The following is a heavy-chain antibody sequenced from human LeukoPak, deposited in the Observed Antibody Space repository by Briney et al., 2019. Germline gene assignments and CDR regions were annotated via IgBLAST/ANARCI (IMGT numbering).Heavy chain of an antibody. Sequence: PGGSLRLSCAASGFTFSSYWMHWVRQAPGKGLVWVSRINSDGSSTSYADPVKGRFTISRDNAKNTLYLQMNSLRAEDTAVYYCARDAVTTSLDWFDPWGQGTLVTVSS. CDR3: ARDAVTTSLDWFDP. CDR2: INSDGSST. CDR1: GFTFSSYW. D-gene: IGHD4-17*01. V-gene: IGHV3-74*01. J-gene: IGHJ5*02.